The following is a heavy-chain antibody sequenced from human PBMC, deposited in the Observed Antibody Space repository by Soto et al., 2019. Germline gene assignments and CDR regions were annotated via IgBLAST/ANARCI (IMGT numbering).Heavy chain of an antibody. CDR2: IWYDESNK. D-gene: IGHD6-13*01. CDR1: GFAFNRFG. Sequence: QVQLVESGGGVVRPGRSLRLSCAASGFAFNRFGVHWVRQAPGKGLEWVAVIWYDESNKFYADSVKGRFSISRDNSKNTLYLPMNSLRAEDTAVYYCVRDDGVAAAGPYYYYAMDVWGQGTTVIVSS. V-gene: IGHV3-33*01. CDR3: VRDDGVAAAGPYYYYAMDV. J-gene: IGHJ6*02.